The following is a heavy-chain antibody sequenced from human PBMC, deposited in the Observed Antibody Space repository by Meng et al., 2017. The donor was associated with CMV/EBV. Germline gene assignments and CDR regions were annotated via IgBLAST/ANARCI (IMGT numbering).Heavy chain of an antibody. CDR2: MNPNSGNT. J-gene: IGHJ6*02. Sequence: ASVKVSCKASGGTFSSYAINWVRQATGQGLEWMGWMNPNSGNTGYAQKFQGRVTITRNTSISTAYMELSSLRSEDTAVYYCARGGYGSGVPYGMDVWGQGTTVTVSS. CDR3: ARGGYGSGVPYGMDV. D-gene: IGHD3-10*01. V-gene: IGHV1-8*03. CDR1: GGTFSSYA.